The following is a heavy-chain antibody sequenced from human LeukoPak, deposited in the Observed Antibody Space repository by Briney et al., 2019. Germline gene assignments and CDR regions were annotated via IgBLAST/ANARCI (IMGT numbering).Heavy chain of an antibody. J-gene: IGHJ6*03. D-gene: IGHD6-6*01. V-gene: IGHV1-8*03. CDR3: ARTSSSYYYYYYYMDV. CDR1: GYTFTGYY. Sequence: GASVKVSCKASGYTFTGYYMHWVRQAPGQGLEWMGWMNPNSGNTGYAQKFQGRVTITRNTSISTAYMELSSLRSEDTAVYYCARTSSSYYYYYYYMDVWGKGTTVTVSS. CDR2: MNPNSGNT.